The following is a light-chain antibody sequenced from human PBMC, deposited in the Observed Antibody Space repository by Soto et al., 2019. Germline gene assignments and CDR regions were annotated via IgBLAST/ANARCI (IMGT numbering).Light chain of an antibody. Sequence: QSVLTQPASVSGSPGQSITISCTGTSSDVGGYNYVSWYQHHPGKAPKLMIYDVSNRPSGVSNRFSGSKSGNTASLTISGLQPEDEFDYYCRSYTTSNTRQLVFGTGTKVTVL. J-gene: IGLJ1*01. CDR1: SSDVGGYNY. V-gene: IGLV2-14*03. CDR2: DVS. CDR3: RSYTTSNTRQLV.